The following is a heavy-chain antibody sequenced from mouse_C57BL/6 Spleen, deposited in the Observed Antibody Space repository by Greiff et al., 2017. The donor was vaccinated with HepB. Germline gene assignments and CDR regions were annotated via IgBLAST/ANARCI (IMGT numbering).Heavy chain of an antibody. V-gene: IGHV1-26*01. J-gene: IGHJ1*03. CDR2: INPNNGGT. CDR1: GYTFTDYY. D-gene: IGHD2-2*01. CDR3: ARAPYYGYDENWDFDV. Sequence: VQLQQSGPELVKPGASVKISCKASGYTFTDYYMNWVKQSHGKSLEWIGDINPNNGGTSYNQKFKGKATLTVDKSSSTAYMELRSLTSEDSAVYYCARAPYYGYDENWDFDVWGTGTTVTVSS.